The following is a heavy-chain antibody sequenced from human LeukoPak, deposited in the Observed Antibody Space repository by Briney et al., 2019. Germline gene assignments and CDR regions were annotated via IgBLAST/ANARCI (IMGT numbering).Heavy chain of an antibody. CDR2: IYYSGST. CDR1: DGSISSSSYY. V-gene: IGHV4-39*01. J-gene: IGHJ6*03. D-gene: IGHD6-13*01. Sequence: SETLSLTCTVSDGSISSSSYYWGWIRQPPGKGLEWIGSIYYSGSTYYNPSLKSRVTISVDTSKNQFSLKLSSVTAADTAVYYCARGLRQQLVRPPRTGRYYYYMDVWGKGTTVTVSS. CDR3: ARGLRQQLVRPPRTGRYYYYMDV.